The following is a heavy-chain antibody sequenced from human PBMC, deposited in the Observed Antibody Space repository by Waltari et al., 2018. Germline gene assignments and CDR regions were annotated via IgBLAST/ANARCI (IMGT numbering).Heavy chain of an antibody. CDR1: GGSLNGFY. J-gene: IGHJ4*02. V-gene: IGHV4-34*01. Sequence: QVRLQQWGAGLLKPSETLSLTCAVYGGSLNGFYWRWIRQSPGRGLEWIGERHHSGIASHNPSLKSRISVSLETSKNQFSLILKSVTVADTALYYCARGSGEGLFDSWGQGTLITVSS. D-gene: IGHD6-25*01. CDR3: ARGSGEGLFDS. CDR2: RHHSGIA.